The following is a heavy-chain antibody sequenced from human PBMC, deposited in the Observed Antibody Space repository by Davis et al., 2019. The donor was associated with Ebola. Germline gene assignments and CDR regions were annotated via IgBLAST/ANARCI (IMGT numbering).Heavy chain of an antibody. J-gene: IGHJ4*02. Sequence: GGSLRLSCAASGFTFGSFAMSWVRQAPGKGLEWVTAISGSADSTSYADSVKGRFTISRDNSKNTVFLQMTTLTTEDTAIYYCAKRRGAAVPDDFDYWGQGTLVTVSS. CDR3: AKRRGAAVPDDFDY. D-gene: IGHD2-15*01. CDR1: GFTFGSFA. CDR2: ISGSADST. V-gene: IGHV3-23*01.